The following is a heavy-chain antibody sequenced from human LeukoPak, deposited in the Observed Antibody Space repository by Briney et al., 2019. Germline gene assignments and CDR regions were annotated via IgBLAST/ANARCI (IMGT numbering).Heavy chain of an antibody. CDR1: GFTFSSYG. CDR2: IWYGGSNK. CDR3: ARGGFDRGDAFDI. J-gene: IGHJ3*02. Sequence: GGSLRLSCAASGFTFSSYGMHWVRQPPGKGLEWVAVIWYGGSNKYYADSVKGRFTISRDNSKNKLYLRMNSLRAEGTAGYYCARGGFDRGDAFDIWGEGTMVSVSS. V-gene: IGHV3-33*01. D-gene: IGHD3-10*01.